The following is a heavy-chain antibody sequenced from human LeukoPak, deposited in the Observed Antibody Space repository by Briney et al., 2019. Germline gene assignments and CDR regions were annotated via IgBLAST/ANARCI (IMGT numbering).Heavy chain of an antibody. CDR2: IYSSGNT. Sequence: RPSETLSLTCTVSGGSISSYYWNWIRQPPGKGLEWIGYIYSSGNTNYNPSLTSRVTISVDTSKNQFSLKLSSVTAADTAIYYCARNSGYPFDYWGQGALVTVSS. CDR1: GGSISSYY. V-gene: IGHV4-59*08. J-gene: IGHJ4*02. D-gene: IGHD3-22*01. CDR3: ARNSGYPFDY.